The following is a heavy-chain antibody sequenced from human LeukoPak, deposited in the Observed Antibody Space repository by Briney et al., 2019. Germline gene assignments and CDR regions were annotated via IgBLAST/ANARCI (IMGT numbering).Heavy chain of an antibody. V-gene: IGHV1-2*02. CDR1: GYTFTANY. J-gene: IGHJ5*01. CDR3: ARGSGTSWFDY. Sequence: ASVKVSRKTSGYTFTANYIHWARQAPGQGLEWVGWINSYSGATKYAQKSQGRVTMTRDTSIRTTYMELDRLTLDDTAVYYCARGSGTSWFDYWGQGTLVTVSS. D-gene: IGHD2-2*01. CDR2: INSYSGAT.